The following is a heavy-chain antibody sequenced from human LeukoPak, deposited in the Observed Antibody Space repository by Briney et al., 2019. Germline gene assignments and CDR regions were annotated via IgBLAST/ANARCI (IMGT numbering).Heavy chain of an antibody. CDR1: GDSISSGTYS. D-gene: IGHD3-3*01. Sequence: SETLSLTCTVSGDSISSGTYSWSWIRQPAGKGLEWIGHIYKSGSTNYNPSLKSRVTISVDTSKNQFSLKLSSVTAADTAVYYCARGLRRGAFDIWGQGTMVTVSS. V-gene: IGHV4-61*09. CDR2: IYKSGST. CDR3: ARGLRRGAFDI. J-gene: IGHJ3*02.